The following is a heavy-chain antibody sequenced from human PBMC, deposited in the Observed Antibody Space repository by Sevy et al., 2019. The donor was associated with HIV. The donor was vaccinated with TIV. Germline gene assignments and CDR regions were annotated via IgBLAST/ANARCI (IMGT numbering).Heavy chain of an antibody. V-gene: IGHV4-34*01. CDR2: INHSGST. CDR3: ARGPSDIVATID. J-gene: IGHJ4*02. CDR1: GGSFSGYY. Sequence: SETLSLTCAVYGGSFSGYYWSWIRQPPGKGLEWIGEINHSGSTNYNPSLKSRVTISVDTSKNQFSLKLSSVTAADTAVYYCARGPSDIVATIDWGQGTLVTVS. D-gene: IGHD5-12*01.